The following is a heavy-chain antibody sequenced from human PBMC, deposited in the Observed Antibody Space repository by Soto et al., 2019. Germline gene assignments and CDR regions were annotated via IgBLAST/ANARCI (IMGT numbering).Heavy chain of an antibody. Sequence: EVQLVQSGAEVKKPGESLKIPCQGSGYTFTSYSIAWVRQMPGKGLEWMGVINPDDSDTRYSPSFQGQFTMSADRSISTAYLQWSSLKASDTAMYYCARQGRIALDYWGQGTLVTVSS. CDR3: ARQGRIALDY. V-gene: IGHV5-51*01. CDR1: GYTFTSYS. J-gene: IGHJ4*02. CDR2: INPDDSDT.